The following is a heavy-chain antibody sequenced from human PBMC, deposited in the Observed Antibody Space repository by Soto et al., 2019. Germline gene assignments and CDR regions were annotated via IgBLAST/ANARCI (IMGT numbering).Heavy chain of an antibody. CDR1: GFTFSSYA. CDR2: VSRAGTYT. J-gene: IGHJ1*01. D-gene: IGHD3-16*01. CDR3: LKYAGTKVWGES. V-gene: IGHV3-23*01. Sequence: EVQLLESGGDVVRPGGSLRLSCAASGFTFSSYAMGWVRQAPGKGLEWVAGVSRAGTYTFYADSVRGRFSISRENSRKTVDLNLNARRGGDRAVYFCLKYAGTKVWGESGGRGPLFPVS.